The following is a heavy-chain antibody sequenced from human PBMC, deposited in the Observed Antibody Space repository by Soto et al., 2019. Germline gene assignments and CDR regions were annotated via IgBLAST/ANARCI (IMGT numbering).Heavy chain of an antibody. Sequence: EVQLLESGGGLVQPGGSLRLSCAASGFTFSSYAMSWVRQAPGKGLAWVSAIRGSGGSTYYAVSVKGRFTISRENSKNTLYLQMNRLRAEDTAVYYCAKGRVYCSSTSCYVGSDYWGQGALVTVSS. CDR1: GFTFSSYA. CDR2: IRGSGGST. D-gene: IGHD2-2*01. V-gene: IGHV3-23*01. J-gene: IGHJ4*02. CDR3: AKGRVYCSSTSCYVGSDY.